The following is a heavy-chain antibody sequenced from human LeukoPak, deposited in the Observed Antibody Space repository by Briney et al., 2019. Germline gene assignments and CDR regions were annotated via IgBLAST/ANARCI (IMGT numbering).Heavy chain of an antibody. V-gene: IGHV3-9*01. Sequence: GGSLRLSCAASGFTFDDYAMHWVRHAPGKGLEWVSGISWNSGSIGYADSVKGRFTISRDNAKNSLYLQMNSLRAEDTALYYCAKSLQLPTLFDAFDIWGQGQWSPSLQ. CDR1: GFTFDDYA. CDR3: AKSLQLPTLFDAFDI. CDR2: ISWNSGSI. J-gene: IGHJ3*02. D-gene: IGHD2-2*01.